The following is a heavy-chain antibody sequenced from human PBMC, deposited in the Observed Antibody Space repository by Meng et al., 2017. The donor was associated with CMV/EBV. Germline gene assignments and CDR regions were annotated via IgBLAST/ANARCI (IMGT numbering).Heavy chain of an antibody. CDR3: ARSMGVARDWFDH. V-gene: IGHV4-4*07. CDR1: GCSSSNYY. CDR2: IYPSGST. J-gene: IGHJ5*02. Sequence: QEQTEAAGAGRVTSAAPSPPTCTFSGCSSSNYYWSWIRQPAGKGLEWIGRIYPSGSTNYNPSLKSRVTMSVDKSKNQFSLKLSSVTAADTAVYYCARSMGVARDWFDHWGQGTLVTVSS. D-gene: IGHD2-15*01.